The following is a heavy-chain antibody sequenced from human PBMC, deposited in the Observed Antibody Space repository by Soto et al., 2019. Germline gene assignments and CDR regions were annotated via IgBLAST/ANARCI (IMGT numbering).Heavy chain of an antibody. J-gene: IGHJ4*02. CDR1: GFIFNSYS. CDR3: GSSASPDAY. V-gene: IGHV3-48*01. Sequence: EVQLVESGGGLVQPGGSLRLSCVASGFIFNSYSMNWVRQAAGKGLEWISYMNSGSTSVFYADSVKGRFTISRDNAKNSLYLQMNSLRAEDTAVYYCGSSASPDAYWGQGTLVTVSS. CDR2: MNSGSTSV. D-gene: IGHD3-22*01.